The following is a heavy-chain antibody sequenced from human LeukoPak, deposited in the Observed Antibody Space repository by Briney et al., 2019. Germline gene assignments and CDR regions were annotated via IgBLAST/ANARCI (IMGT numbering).Heavy chain of an antibody. J-gene: IGHJ6*01. CDR3: ARRDYYYNDMNI. CDR1: GGSFSGYY. CDR2: INHSGST. V-gene: IGHV4-34*01. Sequence: SETLSLTCAVYGGSFSGYYWSWIRQPPGKGLEWIGEINHSGSTNYNPSLKSRVTISVDTSKNQFSLKLSSVTAADTAVYYCARRDYYYNDMNIWCQGNTVTVYS.